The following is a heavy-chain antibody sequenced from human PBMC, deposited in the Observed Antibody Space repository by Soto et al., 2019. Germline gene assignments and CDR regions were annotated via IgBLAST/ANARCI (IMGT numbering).Heavy chain of an antibody. D-gene: IGHD3-3*01. CDR2: IYHSGST. Sequence: TLSLTCAVSGGSIGSGGYSWSWIRQPPGKGLEWIGYIYHSGSTYYNPSLKSRVTISVDRSKNQFSLKLSSVTAADTAVYYCARGGGSGYYKYYYYGMDVWGQGTTVTVSS. CDR3: ARGGGSGYYKYYYYGMDV. J-gene: IGHJ6*02. V-gene: IGHV4-30-2*01. CDR1: GGSIGSGGYS.